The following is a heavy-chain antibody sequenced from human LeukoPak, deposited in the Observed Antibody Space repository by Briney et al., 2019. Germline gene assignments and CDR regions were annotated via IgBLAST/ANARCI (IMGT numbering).Heavy chain of an antibody. D-gene: IGHD1-26*01. Sequence: SGTLSLTCGVSGGSITSTNWWSWVRPPPGQGLEWIGEVSLSGLTNYNPSLSSRVIMALDTSKNHLSLHLTSVTAADTAVYYCSRESGAFSPFGYWGQGYLVTVLS. CDR1: GGSITSTNW. CDR2: VSLSGLT. V-gene: IGHV4-4*02. J-gene: IGHJ4*02. CDR3: SRESGAFSPFGY.